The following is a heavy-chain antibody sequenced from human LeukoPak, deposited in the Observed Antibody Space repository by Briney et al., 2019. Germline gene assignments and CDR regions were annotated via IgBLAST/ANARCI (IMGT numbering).Heavy chain of an antibody. CDR2: IRYDGSNK. V-gene: IGHV3-30*02. CDR3: ARGPEKSLRYYFHY. J-gene: IGHJ4*02. Sequence: GGSLRLSCAASEFTFRSYGMHWVRQAPGKGLEWVAFIRYDGSNKHYADSVKGRFTISRDNSKNTLYLQMISLRAEDTAVYYCARGPEKSLRYYFHYWGQGTLVTVSS. CDR1: EFTFRSYG.